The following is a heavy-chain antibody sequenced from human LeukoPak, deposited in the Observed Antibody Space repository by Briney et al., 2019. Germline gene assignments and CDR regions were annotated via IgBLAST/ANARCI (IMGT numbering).Heavy chain of an antibody. J-gene: IGHJ4*02. CDR2: IYHSGST. Sequence: SETLSLTCTVSGYSINSGYYWAWIRQPPGKGLQWIGSIYHSGSTYYNPSLKSRVTISIDTSKNQFSLKLSSVTAADTAVYYCARGAHDYGDYGDWGQGTLVTVSS. D-gene: IGHD4-17*01. CDR3: ARGAHDYGDYGD. CDR1: GYSINSGYY. V-gene: IGHV4-38-2*02.